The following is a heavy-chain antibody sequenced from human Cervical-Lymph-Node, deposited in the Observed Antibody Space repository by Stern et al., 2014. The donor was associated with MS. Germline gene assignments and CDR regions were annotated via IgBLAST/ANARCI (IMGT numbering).Heavy chain of an antibody. J-gene: IGHJ4*02. CDR3: ARDALTILGTDS. V-gene: IGHV4-61*01. CDR1: GGSVSNGLYY. D-gene: IGHD3-3*01. Sequence: QVQLQQSGPGLVKPSETLSLTCTVSGGSVSNGLYYWTWIRQPPGTGLEWIGFRSHSGSANYNPALKRRVPISVDTSKTQFSLNLSSVTAADTAVYYCARDALTILGTDSWGQGTLVTVSS. CDR2: RSHSGSA.